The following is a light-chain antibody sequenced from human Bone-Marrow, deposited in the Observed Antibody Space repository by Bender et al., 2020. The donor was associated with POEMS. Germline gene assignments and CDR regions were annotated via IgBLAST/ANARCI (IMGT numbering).Light chain of an antibody. V-gene: IGLV1-44*01. J-gene: IGLJ3*02. CDR2: SSH. CDR3: AVWDDSLNGWV. CDR1: SSNIGAHA. Sequence: QSVLTQPPSASGTPGQRATIPCSGGSSNIGAHAVNWYQHLPGTAPKLLIYSSHRRPAEVPYRFSVSRSGTSASLAISGLQSEDEADYYCAVWDDSLNGWVFGGGTKLTVL.